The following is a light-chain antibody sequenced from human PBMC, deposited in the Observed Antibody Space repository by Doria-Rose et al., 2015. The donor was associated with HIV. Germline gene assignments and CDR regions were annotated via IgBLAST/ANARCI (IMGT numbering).Light chain of an antibody. CDR3: QQYNSYPWT. V-gene: IGKV1-5*03. J-gene: IGKJ1*01. CDR2: KAS. Sequence: DIRVTQSPSTLSASVGDRVTITCRASQSISSWLAWYQQEPGKAPKLLIYKASTLESGVPSRFSGSGSGTSFTLTITSLQPDDFATYYCQQYNSYPWTFGQGTKVEIK. CDR1: QSISSW.